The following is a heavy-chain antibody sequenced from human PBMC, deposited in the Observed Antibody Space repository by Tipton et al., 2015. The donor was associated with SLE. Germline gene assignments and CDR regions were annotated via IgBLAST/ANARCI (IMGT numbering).Heavy chain of an antibody. CDR2: ISGTTST. CDR1: GFTFTTYT. D-gene: IGHD6-19*01. V-gene: IGHV3-21*03. J-gene: IGHJ5*02. CDR3: VRIPNSAGWPNWLDP. Sequence: SLRLSCAASGFTFTTYTMNWIRQVPGKGLQWVSSISGTTSTNYADSVRGRFTISRDNAKKSVFLQMDSLRVEDSAIYYCVRIPNSAGWPNWLDPWGRGTLVAVSS.